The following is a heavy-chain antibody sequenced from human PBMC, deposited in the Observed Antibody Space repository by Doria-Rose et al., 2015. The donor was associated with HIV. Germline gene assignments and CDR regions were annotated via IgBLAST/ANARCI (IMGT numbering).Heavy chain of an antibody. CDR2: IFSDDDR. D-gene: IGHD6-13*01. J-gene: IGHJ4*02. CDR1: GVSLSSPGMG. V-gene: IGHV2-26*01. CDR3: ARIKSSRWYHKYYFDC. Sequence: SGPVLVKPTETLTLTCTVSGVSLSSPGMGVSWIRQPPGKALEWLANIFSDDDRSYKTSLKSRRTSCRGSSTSQVVLTRTDMDPVDTATYYCARIKSSRWYHKYYFDCWGQGTLVIVSA.